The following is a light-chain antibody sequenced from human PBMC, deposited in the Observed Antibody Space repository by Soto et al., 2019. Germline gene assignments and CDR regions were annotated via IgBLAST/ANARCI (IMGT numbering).Light chain of an antibody. J-gene: IGLJ2*01. CDR3: SSYTSSSPVV. Sequence: QSALTQPPSASGSPGQSVSISCTGTSSDVGGYNYVSWYQQHPGKAPKLMIYEVNKRPSGVPDRFSGSKSGNTASLTVSGRQAEDEADYYCSSYTSSSPVVFGGGTKVTVL. CDR2: EVN. CDR1: SSDVGGYNY. V-gene: IGLV2-8*01.